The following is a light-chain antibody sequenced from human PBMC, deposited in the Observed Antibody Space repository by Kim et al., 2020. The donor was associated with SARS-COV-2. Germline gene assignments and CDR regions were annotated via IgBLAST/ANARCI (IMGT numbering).Light chain of an antibody. J-gene: IGLJ3*02. CDR3: LLSYTGYKM. CDR1: TGPVTSSHY. V-gene: IGLV7-46*01. CDR2: DTN. Sequence: PGVTITTTCSPTTGPVTSSHYPYCIQQKPGQAPRTLITDTNNRHAWTPARFSGSLVGGKAALTLSGAQPEDEAEYYCLLSYTGYKMFGGGTKVTVL.